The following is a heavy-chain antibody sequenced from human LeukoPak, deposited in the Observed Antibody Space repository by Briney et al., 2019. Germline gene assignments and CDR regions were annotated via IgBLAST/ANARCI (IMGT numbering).Heavy chain of an antibody. D-gene: IGHD3-3*01. CDR1: GFTFSSYA. CDR3: AKDSSDYDFWSGPFDI. CDR2: ISGSGGST. V-gene: IGHV3-23*01. J-gene: IGHJ3*02. Sequence: PGGSLRLSCAASGFTFSSYAMSWVRQAPGKGLEWVSAISGSGGSTYYADSVKGRFTISRDNSKNTLYLQMNSLRAEDTAVYYCAKDSSDYDFWSGPFDIWGQGTMVTVSS.